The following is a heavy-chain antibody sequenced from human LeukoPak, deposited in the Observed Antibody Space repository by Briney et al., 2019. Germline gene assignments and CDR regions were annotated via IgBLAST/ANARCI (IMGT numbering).Heavy chain of an antibody. CDR1: GYTFTDYY. V-gene: IGHV1-2*02. CDR3: ARDRSDYGDSSDY. J-gene: IGHJ4*02. D-gene: IGHD4-17*01. CDR2: INPNSGDT. Sequence: ASVKVSCKASGYTFTDYYMHWMRQAPGQGLAWMGWINPNSGDTNYVQKFQGRVTMTRDTSISTAYMELSRLRSDDTAVYYCARDRSDYGDSSDYWGQGTLVTVSS.